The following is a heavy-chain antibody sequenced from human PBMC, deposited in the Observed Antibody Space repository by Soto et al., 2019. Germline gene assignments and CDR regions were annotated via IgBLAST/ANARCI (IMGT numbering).Heavy chain of an antibody. CDR1: GFTFSSFS. V-gene: IGHV3-21*01. CDR3: ARGPATLWYFDL. J-gene: IGHJ2*01. CDR2: ITTTSLYT. Sequence: EVQLVESGGGLVKPGGSLRLSCAASGFTFSSFSMNWVRQAPGKGLEWVSSITTTSLYTHYADSVKGRFTISRDNAKNSLYLQMNSLRVEDTAVYYCARGPATLWYFDLWGRGTLVTVSS.